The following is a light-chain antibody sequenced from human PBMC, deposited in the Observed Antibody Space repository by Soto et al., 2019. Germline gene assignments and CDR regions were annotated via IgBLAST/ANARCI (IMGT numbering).Light chain of an antibody. V-gene: IGKV1-27*01. J-gene: IGKJ1*01. CDR1: QGISNY. Sequence: DIQMTQSPSSLSASVGDRVTITCRASQGISNYLAWYQQKPGKVPKLLIYAASTLQSGVPSRFSGSGSGTDFTLTIRSLQAEDVATYYCPKYNSAPWTFGQGTKVEIK. CDR3: PKYNSAPWT. CDR2: AAS.